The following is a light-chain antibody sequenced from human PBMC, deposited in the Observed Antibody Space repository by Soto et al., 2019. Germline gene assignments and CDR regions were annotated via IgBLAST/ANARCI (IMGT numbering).Light chain of an antibody. V-gene: IGKV3-15*01. Sequence: EIVMTQSPATLSVSPGEKATLSSGASQGFSSNLAWYQQKPGQAPRLLIYGASTRATGIPARFSGSGSGTEFTLTISSLQSEDFAVYYCQQYNNWPPMYTFGQGTKLEIK. J-gene: IGKJ2*01. CDR1: QGFSSN. CDR3: QQYNNWPPMYT. CDR2: GAS.